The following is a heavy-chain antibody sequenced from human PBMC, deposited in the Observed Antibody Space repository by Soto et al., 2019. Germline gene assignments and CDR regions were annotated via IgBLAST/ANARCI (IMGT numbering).Heavy chain of an antibody. D-gene: IGHD6-6*01. V-gene: IGHV3-30-3*01. CDR3: ARDHSSSSDY. Sequence: QVQLVESGGGVVQPGRSLRLSCAASGFTFSSYAMHGVRQAPGKGLEWVAVISYDGSNKYYADSVKGRFTISRDNSKNTLYLQMNSLRAEDTAVYYCARDHSSSSDYWGQGTLVTVSS. J-gene: IGHJ4*02. CDR2: ISYDGSNK. CDR1: GFTFSSYA.